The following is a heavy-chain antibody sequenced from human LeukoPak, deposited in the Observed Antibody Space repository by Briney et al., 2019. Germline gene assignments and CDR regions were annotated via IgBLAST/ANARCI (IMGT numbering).Heavy chain of an antibody. V-gene: IGHV5-51*01. D-gene: IGHD4-23*01. Sequence: GESLKISCKGSGYSFTSYWIGWVRQMPGKGLEWMAIIYPGDSDTRSSPSFQGQVTISADKSISTAYLQWSSLKASDTAMYYCARHGMGDYGGNSYYFDYWGQGTLATVSS. J-gene: IGHJ4*02. CDR3: ARHGMGDYGGNSYYFDY. CDR2: IYPGDSDT. CDR1: GYSFTSYW.